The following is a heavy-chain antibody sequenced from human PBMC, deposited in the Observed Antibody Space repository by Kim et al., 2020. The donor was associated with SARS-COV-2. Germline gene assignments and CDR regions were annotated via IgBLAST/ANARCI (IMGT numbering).Heavy chain of an antibody. CDR2: ISSSSSYI. CDR1: GFTFSSYS. J-gene: IGHJ6*02. D-gene: IGHD2-2*01. Sequence: GGSLRLSCAASGFTFSSYSMNWVRQAPGKGLEWVSSISSSSSYIYYADSVKGRFTISRDNAKNSLYLQMNSLRAEDTAVYYCARDAVPAANLYYYYYGMDVWGQGTTVTVSS. CDR3: ARDAVPAANLYYYYYGMDV. V-gene: IGHV3-21*01.